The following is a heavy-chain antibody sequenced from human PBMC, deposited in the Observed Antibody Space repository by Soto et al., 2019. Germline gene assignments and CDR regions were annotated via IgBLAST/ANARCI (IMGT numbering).Heavy chain of an antibody. V-gene: IGHV5-51*01. CDR3: ARQGETATDWFDP. J-gene: IGHJ5*02. CDR2: IYPGDSDT. D-gene: IGHD6-25*01. Sequence: GESLKISCKGSGYSFTSYWXXWVRQMPGKGLEWMGIIYPGDSDTRYSPSFQGQVTISADKSISTAYLQWSSLKASDTAMYYCARQGETATDWFDPWGQGTLVTVSS. CDR1: GYSFTSYW.